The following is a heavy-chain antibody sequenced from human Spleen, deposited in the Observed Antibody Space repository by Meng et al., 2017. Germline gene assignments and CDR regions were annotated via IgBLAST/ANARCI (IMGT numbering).Heavy chain of an antibody. D-gene: IGHD4-11*01. J-gene: IGHJ4*02. CDR2: INHSGST. CDR1: GGSFSDYY. CDR3: ARGPTTMAHDFDY. V-gene: IGHV4-34*01. Sequence: QAQLQQWGAGLVKPSEPLSLTCVVSGGSFSDYYWSWIRQPPGKGLEWIGEINHSGSTNYNPSLESRATISVDTSQNNLSLKLSSVTAADSAVYYCARGPTTMAHDFDYWGQGTLVTVSS.